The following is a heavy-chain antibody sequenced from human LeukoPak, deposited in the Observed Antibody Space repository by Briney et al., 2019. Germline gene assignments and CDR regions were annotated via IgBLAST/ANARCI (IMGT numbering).Heavy chain of an antibody. V-gene: IGHV4-59*12. CDR3: AREVVTAVIYYSYYYMDV. Sequence: PSETLSLTCTVSGGSISSYYWSWIRQPPGKGLEWIGYIYYSGSTNYNPSLKSRVTISVDTSKNQVSLKVTSVTAADTALYYCAREVVTAVIYYSYYYMDVWGTGTTVTVSS. CDR2: IYYSGST. J-gene: IGHJ6*03. D-gene: IGHD2-21*02. CDR1: GGSISSYY.